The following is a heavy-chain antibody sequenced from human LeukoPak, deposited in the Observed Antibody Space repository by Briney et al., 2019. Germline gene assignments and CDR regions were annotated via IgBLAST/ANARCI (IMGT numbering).Heavy chain of an antibody. V-gene: IGHV3-21*01. Sequence: PGGSLRLSCAASGFTFHSHSMNWVRQAPGRGLEWVSSISMTSSYIYYADSVKGRFTISRDNAKNSLYLHMNSLRAEDTAVYYCAKSNSYYDFWSGYYPDYWGQGTLVTVSS. CDR1: GFTFHSHS. CDR3: AKSNSYYDFWSGYYPDY. J-gene: IGHJ4*02. D-gene: IGHD3-3*01. CDR2: ISMTSSYI.